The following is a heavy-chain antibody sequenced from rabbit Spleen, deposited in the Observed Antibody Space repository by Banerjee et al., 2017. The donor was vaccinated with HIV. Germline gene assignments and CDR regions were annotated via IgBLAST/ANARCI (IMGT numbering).Heavy chain of an antibody. CDR3: ARCYSSSGDWIFGL. V-gene: IGHV1S43*01. Sequence: QEQLVESGGGLVQPEGSLTLTCTASGFSFSSSYYMCWVRQAPGKGLELIARIYTSSGNTWYTSWVNGRFTISRSTSLNTVDLKVTSLTAADTATYFCARCYSSSGDWIFGLWGPGTLVTVS. CDR2: IYTSSGNT. D-gene: IGHD1-1*01. CDR1: GFSFSSSYY. J-gene: IGHJ4*01.